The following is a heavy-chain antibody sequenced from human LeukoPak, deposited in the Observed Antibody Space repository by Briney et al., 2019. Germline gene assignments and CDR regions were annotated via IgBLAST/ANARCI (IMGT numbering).Heavy chain of an antibody. CDR2: ISGSGDNT. Sequence: PGGSLRLSCAASGFTFSSYCMSWVRQAPGKGLEWVSTISGSGDNTYYADSVKGRFTISRDNSKNTLYLQMNGLRAEDTAVYYCAGYSLDAFDMWGQGTMVTVSS. CDR3: AGYSLDAFDM. V-gene: IGHV3-23*01. D-gene: IGHD6-13*01. J-gene: IGHJ3*02. CDR1: GFTFSSYC.